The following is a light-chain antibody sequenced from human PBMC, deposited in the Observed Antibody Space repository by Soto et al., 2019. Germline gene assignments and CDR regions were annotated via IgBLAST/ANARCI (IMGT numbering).Light chain of an antibody. CDR2: EVT. J-gene: IGLJ2*01. Sequence: QSALAQPPSASGSPGQSVTLSCTGTRSDVGGYDYVSWYQQHPGKAPKLMIYEVTKRPSGVPERFSGSKSGNTASLTVSGLQAEDEADYYCSSYAGSNNFVVFGGGTKLTVL. CDR3: SSYAGSNNFVV. V-gene: IGLV2-8*01. CDR1: RSDVGGYDY.